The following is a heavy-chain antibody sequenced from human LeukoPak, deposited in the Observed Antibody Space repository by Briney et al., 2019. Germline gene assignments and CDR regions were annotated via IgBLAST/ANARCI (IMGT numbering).Heavy chain of an antibody. J-gene: IGHJ5*02. Sequence: SVKVSCKASGGTFSSYAISWVRQAPGQGLEWMGGIIPIFGTANYAQKFQGRVTITADESTSTAYMELSSLRSEDTAVYYCVRDLQLERPGNWFDPWGQGTLVTVSS. V-gene: IGHV1-69*13. CDR1: GGTFSSYA. CDR3: VRDLQLERPGNWFDP. CDR2: IIPIFGTA. D-gene: IGHD1-1*01.